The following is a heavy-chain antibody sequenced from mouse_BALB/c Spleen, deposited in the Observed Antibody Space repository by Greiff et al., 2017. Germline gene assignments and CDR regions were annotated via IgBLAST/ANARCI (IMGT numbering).Heavy chain of an antibody. V-gene: IGHV7-1*02. CDR2: SRNKANDYTT. J-gene: IGHJ3*01. D-gene: IGHD2-2*01. Sequence: DVKLVESGGGLVQPGGSLRLSCATSGFTFSDFYMEWVRQPPGKRLEWIAASRNKANDYTTEYSASVKGRFIVSRDTSQSILYLQMNALRAEDTAIYYCARDADYGYDRFAYWGQGTLVTVSA. CDR1: GFTFSDFY. CDR3: ARDADYGYDRFAY.